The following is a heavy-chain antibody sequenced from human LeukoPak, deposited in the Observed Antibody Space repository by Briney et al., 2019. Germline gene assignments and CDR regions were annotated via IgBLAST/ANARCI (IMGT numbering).Heavy chain of an antibody. CDR1: GFTFSSYS. J-gene: IGHJ5*02. CDR2: ISSSSTI. D-gene: IGHD1-20*01. CDR3: ARDSVTGSSEFDP. V-gene: IGHV3-48*02. Sequence: GGSLRLSCAASGFTFSSYSMNWVRQAPGKGLEWVSYISSSSTIYYADSVKGRFTISRDNAKNSLYLQMNSLRDEDTAVYYCARDSVTGSSEFDPWGQGTLVTVSS.